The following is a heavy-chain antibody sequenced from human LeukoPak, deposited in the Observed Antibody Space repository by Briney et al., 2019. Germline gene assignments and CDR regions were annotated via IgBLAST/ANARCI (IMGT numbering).Heavy chain of an antibody. CDR3: AKDGRYCSSTSCYRVNAFDI. J-gene: IGHJ3*02. Sequence: GGSLRLSCAASGFTFSSYAMSWVRQAPGKGLEWVSAISGSGGSTYYADPVKGRFTISRDNSKNTLYLQMNSLRVEDTAVYYCAKDGRYCSSTSCYRVNAFDIWGQGTMVTVSS. CDR1: GFTFSSYA. V-gene: IGHV3-23*01. CDR2: ISGSGGST. D-gene: IGHD2-2*02.